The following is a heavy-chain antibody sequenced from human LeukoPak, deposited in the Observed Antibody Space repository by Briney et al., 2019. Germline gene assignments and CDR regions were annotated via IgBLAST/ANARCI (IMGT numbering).Heavy chain of an antibody. CDR2: ISGSGGST. CDR3: AAAPSPDVDTAMVYYYGMDV. Sequence: PGGSLRLSCAASGFTFSSYAMSWVRQAPGKGLEWVSAISGSGGSTYYADSVKGRFTISGDNSKNTLYLQMNSLRAEDTAVYYCAAAPSPDVDTAMVYYYGMDVWGQGTTVTVSS. V-gene: IGHV3-23*01. CDR1: GFTFSSYA. J-gene: IGHJ6*02. D-gene: IGHD5-18*01.